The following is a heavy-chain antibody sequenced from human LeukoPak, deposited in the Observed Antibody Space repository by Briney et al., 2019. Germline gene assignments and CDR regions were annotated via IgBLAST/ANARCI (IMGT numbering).Heavy chain of an antibody. D-gene: IGHD6-19*01. Sequence: GGSLRLSCAASGFTFSSYEMNWVRQAPGKGLEWVSYISSSGSTTYYADSVKGRFTISRDNAKNSLYLQMNSLRAEDTAVYYCAKGQWLAPPSDYWGQGTLVTVAS. V-gene: IGHV3-48*03. CDR1: GFTFSSYE. CDR2: ISSSGSTT. J-gene: IGHJ4*02. CDR3: AKGQWLAPPSDY.